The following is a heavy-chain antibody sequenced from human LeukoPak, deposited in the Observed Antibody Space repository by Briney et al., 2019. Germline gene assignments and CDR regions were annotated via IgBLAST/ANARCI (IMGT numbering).Heavy chain of an antibody. D-gene: IGHD5-12*01. V-gene: IGHV4-59*08. CDR1: GGSISNYY. CDR2: YYYRGCT. J-gene: IGHJ4*02. CDR3: ARVHSGYDFGNRKYYYFDY. Sequence: PTETLSLTCTVSGGSISNYYWSWIRQPPGKGLEWIGYYYYRGCTNYHPSLKSRVTISVATSKNQFSLKLSSLTAADTAVYYCARVHSGYDFGNRKYYYFDYWGQETLVTVFS.